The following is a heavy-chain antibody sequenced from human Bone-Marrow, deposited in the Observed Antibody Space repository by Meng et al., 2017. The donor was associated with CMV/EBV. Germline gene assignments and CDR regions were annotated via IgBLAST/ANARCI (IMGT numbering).Heavy chain of an antibody. V-gene: IGHV3-23*01. J-gene: IGHJ4*02. CDR3: AKVGGIVVVPAAIQNYFDY. CDR2: ISGSGGST. CDR1: GFTFSSYA. D-gene: IGHD2-2*02. Sequence: GESLKISCAASGFTFSSYAMSWVRQAPGKGLEWVSAISGSGGSTYYADSVKGRFTISRDNSKNTLYLQMNSLRAEDTAVYYCAKVGGIVVVPAAIQNYFDYWGQGTLVTVYS.